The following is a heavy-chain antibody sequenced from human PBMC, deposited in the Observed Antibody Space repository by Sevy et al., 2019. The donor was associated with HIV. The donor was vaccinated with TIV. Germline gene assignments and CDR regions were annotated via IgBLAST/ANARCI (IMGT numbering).Heavy chain of an antibody. CDR3: AKDHYDYRTGYYGYYGMDV. CDR1: GFRLSDYD. D-gene: IGHD3-3*01. V-gene: IGHV3-30*02. CDR2: IRLDGSMK. J-gene: IGHJ6*02. Sequence: GGSLRLSCAASGFRLSDYDMHWVRQAPGKGLEWVSLIRLDGSMKYTADSVKGRFTISRDKVKDTLYLQMNSLRPEDTAVYYCAKDHYDYRTGYYGYYGMDVWGQGSTVTVSS.